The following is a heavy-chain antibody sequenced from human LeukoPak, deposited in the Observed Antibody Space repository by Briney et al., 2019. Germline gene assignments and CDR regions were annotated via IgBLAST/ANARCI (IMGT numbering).Heavy chain of an antibody. V-gene: IGHV4-34*01. CDR1: GGSFSGYY. Sequence: SETLSLTCAVYGGSFSGYYWSWIRQPPGKGLEWIGEINHSGSTNYNPSLKSRVTISVDTSKNQFSLKLSSVTAADTAVYYCARVINDNVWGSYRYTGYYYYMDVWGKGTTVTVSS. D-gene: IGHD3-16*02. CDR2: INHSGST. CDR3: ARVINDNVWGSYRYTGYYYYMDV. J-gene: IGHJ6*03.